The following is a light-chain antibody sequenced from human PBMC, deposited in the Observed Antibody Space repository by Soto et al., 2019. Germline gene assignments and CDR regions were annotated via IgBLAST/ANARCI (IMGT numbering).Light chain of an antibody. CDR3: GSYTTSSTWV. CDR1: SSDIGTYNR. Sequence: HSALTQPPSVSGSPGQSVTISCTGTSSDIGTYNRVSWYQQSPGTTPKLIISEVTNRPSGVPDRFSGSKSGNTASLTISGLQAEDEADYYCGSYTTSSTWVFGGGTKLTVL. V-gene: IGLV2-18*02. J-gene: IGLJ3*02. CDR2: EVT.